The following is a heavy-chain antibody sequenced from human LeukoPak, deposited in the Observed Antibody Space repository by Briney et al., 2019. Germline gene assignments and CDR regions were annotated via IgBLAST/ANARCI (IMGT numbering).Heavy chain of an antibody. D-gene: IGHD3-10*01. Sequence: GGSLRLSCAVSGFTFSSYSMDWVRQAPGKGLEWVSSISSSSSYIYYADSVKGRFTISRDNAKNSLYLQMNSLRAEDTAVYYCARAVVGVRVLSSYYFDYWGQGTLVTVSS. CDR3: ARAVVGVRVLSSYYFDY. CDR1: GFTFSSYS. CDR2: ISSSSSYI. V-gene: IGHV3-21*01. J-gene: IGHJ4*02.